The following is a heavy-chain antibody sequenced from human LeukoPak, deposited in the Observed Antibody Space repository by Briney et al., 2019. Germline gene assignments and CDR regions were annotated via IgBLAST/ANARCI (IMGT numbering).Heavy chain of an antibody. Sequence: GGSLRLSCAASGFTFSSYWMSWVRQAPGKGLEWVANIKQDGSEKYYVDSVEGRFTISRDNAKNSLYLQMNSLRADATAVYYCARDNLAGRGYYYGMDVWGQGTTVTVSS. CDR1: GFTFSSYW. V-gene: IGHV3-7*01. CDR3: ARDNLAGRGYYYGMDV. J-gene: IGHJ6*02. CDR2: IKQDGSEK.